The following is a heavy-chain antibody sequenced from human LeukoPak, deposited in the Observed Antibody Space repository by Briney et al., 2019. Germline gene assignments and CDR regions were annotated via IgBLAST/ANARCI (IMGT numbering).Heavy chain of an antibody. D-gene: IGHD5-24*01. CDR1: GFTVSSNH. CDR2: IYSGGST. Sequence: TGGSLRLSCAASGFTVSSNHMSWVRQAPGKGLEWVSVIYSGGSTYYADSVKGRFTISRDNSKNTLYLQMNSLRAEDTAVYYCARDMRVEMATINGPYYYYYGMDVWGQGTTVTVSS. CDR3: ARDMRVEMATINGPYYYYYGMDV. J-gene: IGHJ6*02. V-gene: IGHV3-53*01.